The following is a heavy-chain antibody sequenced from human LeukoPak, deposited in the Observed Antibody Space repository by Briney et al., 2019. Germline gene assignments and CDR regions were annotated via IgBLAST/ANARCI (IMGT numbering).Heavy chain of an antibody. CDR2: ISYDGSNK. D-gene: IGHD6-19*01. V-gene: IGHV3-30*04. Sequence: GGSLRLSCAASGFTFSSYVMHWVRQAPGKGLEWVAVISYDGSNKYYADSVKGRFTISRDNSKNTLYLQMKSLRAEDTAVYYCARDLPGITVAGATEHWGQGTLVTVSS. J-gene: IGHJ1*01. CDR1: GFTFSSYV. CDR3: ARDLPGITVAGATEH.